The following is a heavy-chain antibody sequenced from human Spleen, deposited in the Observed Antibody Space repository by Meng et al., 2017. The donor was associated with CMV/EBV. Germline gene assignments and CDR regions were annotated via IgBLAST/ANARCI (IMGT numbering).Heavy chain of an antibody. D-gene: IGHD5-18*01. J-gene: IGHJ6*02. CDR3: ARDTVDTAIPPWGRDV. CDR1: GLTVSSNY. Sequence: GESLKISCAASGLTVSSNYMSWVRQAPGKGLEWVSVISSGGSTEYADSVKGRFTISSDNSKNTVYLQMHSLRAEDTAVYYCARDTVDTAIPPWGRDVWGQGTTVTVSS. CDR2: ISSGGST. V-gene: IGHV3-53*01.